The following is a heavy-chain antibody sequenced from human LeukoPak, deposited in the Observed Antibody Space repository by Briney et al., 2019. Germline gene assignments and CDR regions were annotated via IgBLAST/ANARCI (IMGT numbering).Heavy chain of an antibody. J-gene: IGHJ4*02. CDR2: IYSGGST. D-gene: IGHD6-19*01. CDR1: GFTVSSNY. CDR3: ARASAVAGFFDY. V-gene: IGHV3-66*01. Sequence: GGPLRLSCAASGFTVSSNYMSWVRQAPGKGLEWVSVIYSGGSTYYADSVKGRFTISRDNSKNTLYLQMNSLRAEDTAVYYCARASAVAGFFDYWGQGTLVTVSS.